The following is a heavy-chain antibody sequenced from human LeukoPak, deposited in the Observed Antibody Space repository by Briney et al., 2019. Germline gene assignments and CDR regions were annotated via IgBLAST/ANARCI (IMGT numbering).Heavy chain of an antibody. CDR1: GGSISSGDYY. V-gene: IGHV4-30-4*01. CDR2: IYYSGST. Sequence: SETLSLTCTVSGGSISSGDYYWSWIRQPPGKGVEWIGYIYYSGSTYYNPSLKSRVTISVDTSKNQFSLKLSSVTAADTAVYYCARVPTYYYDSSPGAFDIWGQGTMVTVSS. D-gene: IGHD3-22*01. J-gene: IGHJ3*02. CDR3: ARVPTYYYDSSPGAFDI.